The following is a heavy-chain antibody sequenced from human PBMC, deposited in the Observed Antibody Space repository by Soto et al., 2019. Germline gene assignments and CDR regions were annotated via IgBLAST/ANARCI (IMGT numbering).Heavy chain of an antibody. Sequence: GESLKISCKGSGYSFTSYWIGWVRQMPGKGLEWMGIIYPGDSDTRYSPSFQGQVTISADKSISTAYLQWRSLKASDTAMYYCARQYYDFCSRYPDYAFDIWVQGIMVTFTS. D-gene: IGHD3-3*01. CDR2: IYPGDSDT. J-gene: IGHJ3*02. CDR1: GYSFTSYW. CDR3: ARQYYDFCSRYPDYAFDI. V-gene: IGHV5-51*01.